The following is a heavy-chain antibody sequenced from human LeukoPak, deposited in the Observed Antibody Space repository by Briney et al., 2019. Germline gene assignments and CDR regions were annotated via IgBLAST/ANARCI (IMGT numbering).Heavy chain of an antibody. D-gene: IGHD6-13*01. CDR1: GFTFSSYS. J-gene: IGHJ3*02. Sequence: GGSLRLSCAASGFTFSSYSMNWVRQAPGKGLEWVSSISSSSSYIYYADSVKGRFTISRDNAKNSLYLQMDSLRAEDTAVYYCATGSSSWENAFEIWGQGTMVTVSS. V-gene: IGHV3-21*01. CDR3: ATGSSSWENAFEI. CDR2: ISSSSSYI.